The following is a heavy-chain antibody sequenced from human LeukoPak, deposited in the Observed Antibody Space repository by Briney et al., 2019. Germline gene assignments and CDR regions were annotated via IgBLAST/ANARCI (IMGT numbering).Heavy chain of an antibody. CDR3: ARDHSGVWFDP. CDR1: GGSISSYY. CDR2: IYYSGST. J-gene: IGHJ5*02. D-gene: IGHD3-10*01. V-gene: IGHV4-59*01. Sequence: PSETLSLTCTVSGGSISSYYWSWIRQPPGKGLEWIGYIYYSGSTNYNPSLKSRITISVDTSKNQFSLKLSSVTAADTAVYYCARDHSGVWFDPWGQGTLVTVSS.